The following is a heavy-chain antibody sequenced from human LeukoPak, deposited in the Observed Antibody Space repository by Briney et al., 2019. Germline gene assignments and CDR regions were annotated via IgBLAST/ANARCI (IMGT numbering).Heavy chain of an antibody. J-gene: IGHJ4*02. CDR3: AKGKYYDFWSGYYPGY. CDR2: ISGSGGST. Sequence: GGSQRLSCAASGFTFSNYAMSWVRQAAGKGLEWGSSISGSGGSTYYADSVKGRFTISRDNSKNTLYLQMSSLRAEDTAVYYCAKGKYYDFWSGYYPGYWGQGTLVTVSS. V-gene: IGHV3-23*01. D-gene: IGHD3-3*01. CDR1: GFTFSNYA.